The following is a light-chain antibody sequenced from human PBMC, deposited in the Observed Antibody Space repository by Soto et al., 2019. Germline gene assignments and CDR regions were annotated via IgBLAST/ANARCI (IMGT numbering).Light chain of an antibody. J-gene: IGLJ2*01. Sequence: QLVLTQSSSASASLGASVKLTCTLSSGHSSYAIAWHQQQPEKGPRYLMKLNSDGSHRKGDGISARFSGSSSGVERYLTIPGLQSEDEADYYCQTWGPGIRVFGGGTKLTVL. CDR2: LNSDGSH. CDR1: SGHSSYA. CDR3: QTWGPGIRV. V-gene: IGLV4-69*01.